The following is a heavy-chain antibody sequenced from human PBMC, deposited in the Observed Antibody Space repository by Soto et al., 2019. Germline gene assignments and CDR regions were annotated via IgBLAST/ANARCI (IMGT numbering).Heavy chain of an antibody. CDR1: GFTFSSYS. Sequence: EVQLVESGGGLVKPGGSLRLSCAASGFTFSSYSMNWVRQAPGKGLEWVSSISSSSSYIYYADSVKGRFTISRDNAKNSLYLQMNSLRAEDTAVYYCARDGRYSYGHEYWGQGTLVTVSS. J-gene: IGHJ4*02. V-gene: IGHV3-21*01. CDR3: ARDGRYSYGHEY. CDR2: ISSSSSYI. D-gene: IGHD5-18*01.